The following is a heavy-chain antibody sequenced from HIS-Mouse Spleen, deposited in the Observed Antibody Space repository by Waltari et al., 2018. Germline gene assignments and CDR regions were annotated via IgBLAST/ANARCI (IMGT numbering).Heavy chain of an antibody. Sequence: QVQLQESGPGLVKPSETLSLTCTVPGGSISSYYWSWIRQPPGKGLEWIGYIYYSGSTNYNPSLKSRVTISVDTSKNQFSLKLSSVTAADTAVYYCARRKRGELFYDAFDIWGQGTMVTVSS. V-gene: IGHV4-59*08. CDR3: ARRKRGELFYDAFDI. D-gene: IGHD3-10*01. CDR1: GGSISSYY. J-gene: IGHJ3*02. CDR2: IYYSGST.